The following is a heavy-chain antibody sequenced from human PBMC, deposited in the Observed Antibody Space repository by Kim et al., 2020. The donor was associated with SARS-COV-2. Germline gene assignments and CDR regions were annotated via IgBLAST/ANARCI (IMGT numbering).Heavy chain of an antibody. Sequence: GGSLRLSCAASGFTFSSYAMSWVRQAPGKGLEWVSAISGSAGSTYYADSVKGRFTISRDNSKNTLYLQMNSLRAEDTAVYYSAITRRPDLHWFDPWGQGTPVTVSS. J-gene: IGHJ5*02. CDR2: ISGSAGST. CDR3: AITRRPDLHWFDP. CDR1: GFTFSSYA. V-gene: IGHV3-23*01.